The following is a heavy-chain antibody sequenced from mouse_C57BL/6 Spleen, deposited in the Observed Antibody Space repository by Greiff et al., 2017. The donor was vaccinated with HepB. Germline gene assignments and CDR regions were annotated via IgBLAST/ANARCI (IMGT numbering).Heavy chain of an antibody. V-gene: IGHV1-61*01. CDR2: IYPSDSET. J-gene: IGHJ1*03. CDR1: GYTFTSYW. Sequence: VQLKQPGAELVRPGSSVKLSCKASGYTFTSYWMDWVKQRPGQGLEWIGNIYPSDSETHYNQKFKDKATLTVDKSSSTAYMQLSSLTSEDSAVYYCARDYYGSSYWYFDVWGTGTTVTVSS. D-gene: IGHD1-1*01. CDR3: ARDYYGSSYWYFDV.